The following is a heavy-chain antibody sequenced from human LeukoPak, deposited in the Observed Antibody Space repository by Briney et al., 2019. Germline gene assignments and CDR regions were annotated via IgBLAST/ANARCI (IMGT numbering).Heavy chain of an antibody. CDR3: ARDYGGDAGLDY. CDR2: IWYDGTKE. CDR1: GLTLSSYG. D-gene: IGHD4-23*01. Sequence: GGSLRLSCAASGLTLSSYGMHCVRQAPGKGLEWVAVIWYDGTKEYDADSVKGRFTISRDNSKNTLYLQMNSLRAEDTAVYYCARDYGGDAGLDYWSQGTLVTVSS. J-gene: IGHJ4*02. V-gene: IGHV3-33*01.